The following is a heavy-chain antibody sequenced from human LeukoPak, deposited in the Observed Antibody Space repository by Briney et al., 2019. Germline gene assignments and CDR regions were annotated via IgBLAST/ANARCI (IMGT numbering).Heavy chain of an antibody. J-gene: IGHJ3*02. V-gene: IGHV1-2*06. CDR1: GYTFTSYD. D-gene: IGHD3-3*01. CDR3: ASLYYDFPDAFDI. Sequence: GASVKVSCKASGYTFTSYDINWVRQAPGQGLEWMGRINPNSGGTNYAQKFQGRVTMTRDTSISTAYMELSRLRSDDTAVYYCASLYYDFPDAFDIWGQGTMVTVSS. CDR2: INPNSGGT.